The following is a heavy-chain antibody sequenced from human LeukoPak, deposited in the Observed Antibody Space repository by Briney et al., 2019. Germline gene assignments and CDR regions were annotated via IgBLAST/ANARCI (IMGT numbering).Heavy chain of an antibody. CDR3: ARDLDLYGGYVNYFVY. V-gene: IGHV1-46*01. Sequence: GASVKVSCKASGYTFTSYYMHWVRQAPGQGLEWMGIINPSGGSTSYAQKFQGRVTMTRDTSTSTVYMELSSLRSEDTAVYYCARDLDLYGGYVNYFVYWGQGTLVTVSS. D-gene: IGHD5-12*01. CDR1: GYTFTSYY. J-gene: IGHJ4*02. CDR2: INPSGGST.